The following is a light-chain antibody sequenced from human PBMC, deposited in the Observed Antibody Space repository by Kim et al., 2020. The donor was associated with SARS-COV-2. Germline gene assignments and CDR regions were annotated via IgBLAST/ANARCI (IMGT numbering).Light chain of an antibody. J-gene: IGLJ3*02. Sequence: SVFPGQTARITCSGDVLAKKYARWFQQKPGQAPVLVIYEDSERPSGIPERFSGSSSGTTVTLTISGAQVEDEADYYCYSAADNNWVFGGGTKLTVL. CDR3: YSAADNNWV. CDR2: EDS. V-gene: IGLV3-27*01. CDR1: VLAKKY.